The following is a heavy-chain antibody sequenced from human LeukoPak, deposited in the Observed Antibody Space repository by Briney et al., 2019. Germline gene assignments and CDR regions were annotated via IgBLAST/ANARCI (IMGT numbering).Heavy chain of an antibody. CDR2: FDPGDGET. Sequence: ASVTVSCKVSGYTLTELSMHWVRQAPGKGLEWMGGFDPGDGETIYAQKFQGRVTMTEDTSTDTAYMELSSLRSEDTAVYYCATDGGYYFDYWGQGTLVTVSS. CDR1: GYTLTELS. J-gene: IGHJ4*02. D-gene: IGHD2-15*01. CDR3: ATDGGYYFDY. V-gene: IGHV1-24*01.